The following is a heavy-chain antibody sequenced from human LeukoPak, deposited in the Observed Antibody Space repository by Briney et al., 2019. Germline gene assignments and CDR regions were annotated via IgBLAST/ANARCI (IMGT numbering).Heavy chain of an antibody. CDR1: GYTFTSYD. J-gene: IGHJ5*02. D-gene: IGHD3-3*01. Sequence: ASLKLSCRASGYTFTSYDINWVRQATGQGLEWMGWMNPNGGNTGYAQKFQGRVTMTRNTSISTAYMELSSLRSEDTAVYYCARGFVLRFLEWLSYHNWFDPWGQGTLVTVSS. CDR2: MNPNGGNT. V-gene: IGHV1-8*01. CDR3: ARGFVLRFLEWLSYHNWFDP.